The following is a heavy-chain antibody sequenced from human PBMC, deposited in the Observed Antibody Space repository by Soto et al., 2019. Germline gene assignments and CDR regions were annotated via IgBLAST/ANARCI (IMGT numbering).Heavy chain of an antibody. CDR3: ARDRLTGDRREAFDI. J-gene: IGHJ3*02. Sequence: EVQLVESGGGLVQPGGSLRLSCAASGFTFSSYSMSWVRQGPGKGLEWVPYIDTSGSTTYYADSVKGRFAISRDNAKNSLYLQVNSLRDEDTAVYYCARDRLTGDRREAFDIWGQGTMVTVSS. V-gene: IGHV3-48*02. CDR2: IDTSGSTT. D-gene: IGHD7-27*01. CDR1: GFTFSSYS.